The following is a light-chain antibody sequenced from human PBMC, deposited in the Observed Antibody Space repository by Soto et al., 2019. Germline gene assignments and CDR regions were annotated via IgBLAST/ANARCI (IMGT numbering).Light chain of an antibody. J-gene: IGKJ5*01. CDR3: QQRSNWPPIT. CDR2: DAS. V-gene: IGKV3-11*01. CDR1: QSVSSY. Sequence: EIVLTQSPATLSLSPGERATLSCRASQSVSSYLAWYQQKPGQAPRLLIYDASNRATGIPARFSGRGSGTDFNLTISSLEPEDFAVYYCQQRSNWPPITVGQGTRLEIK.